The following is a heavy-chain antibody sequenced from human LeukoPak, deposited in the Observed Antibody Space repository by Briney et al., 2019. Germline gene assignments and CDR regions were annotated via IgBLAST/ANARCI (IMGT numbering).Heavy chain of an antibody. CDR1: GYTFTHYF. Sequence: ASVRVSCKTSGYTFTHYFIHWVRQAPGQGLEWMSWINPSSGSTNYAQKFQGRVTMTRDTSISTAYMELSRLRSDDTAVYYCATQRGSYLWGTDFDYWGQGTLVTVSS. D-gene: IGHD3-16*01. J-gene: IGHJ4*02. CDR2: INPSSGST. V-gene: IGHV1-2*02. CDR3: ATQRGSYLWGTDFDY.